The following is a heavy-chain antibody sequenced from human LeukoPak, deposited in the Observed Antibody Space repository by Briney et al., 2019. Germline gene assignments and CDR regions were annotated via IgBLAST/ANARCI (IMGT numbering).Heavy chain of an antibody. CDR1: GFTFSTYS. CDR3: ARRRGHDAFDM. D-gene: IGHD3-10*01. J-gene: IGHJ3*02. CDR2: ISTSSSYI. Sequence: PGGSLRLSCAASGFTFSTYSMNWVRQAPGKGLEWVSFISTSSSYIYYADSVKGRFTISRDNSKNSLYLQMNSLRAEDTAVYYRARRRGHDAFDMWGQGTMVTVSS. V-gene: IGHV3-21*01.